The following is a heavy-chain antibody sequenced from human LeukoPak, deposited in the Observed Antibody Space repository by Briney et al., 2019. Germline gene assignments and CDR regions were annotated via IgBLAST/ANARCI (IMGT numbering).Heavy chain of an antibody. V-gene: IGHV3-23*05. CDR1: GFTFSNYV. Sequence: GGSLRLSCAASGFTFSNYVMGWVRQDPGKGLQWVSIINGSGSFTSYADSVKGRLTISRDNSKNTLYLQMNSLRAEDTAVYYCATTNDYGDSGFDYWGQGTLVTVSS. CDR3: ATTNDYGDSGFDY. CDR2: INGSGSFT. D-gene: IGHD4-17*01. J-gene: IGHJ4*02.